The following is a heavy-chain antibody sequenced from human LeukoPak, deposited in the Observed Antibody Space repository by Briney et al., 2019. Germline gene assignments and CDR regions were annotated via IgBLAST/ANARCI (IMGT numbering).Heavy chain of an antibody. V-gene: IGHV4-39*01. CDR2: VYYDGNT. CDR1: GGSINRSSYY. D-gene: IGHD3-22*01. CDR3: ARGPSIRYYDGSGYYYFDY. Sequence: SETLSLTCSVSGGSINRSSYYWGWIRQAPGKGLEWIGSVYYDGNTYYNPNPSLKSRATVSMDTSKNQFSLNLDSVTAADTAVYYCARGPSIRYYDGSGYYYFDYWGQGTLVTAST. J-gene: IGHJ4*02.